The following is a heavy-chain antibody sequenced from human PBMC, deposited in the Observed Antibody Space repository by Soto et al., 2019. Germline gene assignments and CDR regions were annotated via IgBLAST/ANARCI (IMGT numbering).Heavy chain of an antibody. D-gene: IGHD1-26*01. Sequence: SVKVSCKASGGTFSSYAISWVRQAPGQGLEWMGGIIPIFGTANYAQKFQGRVTITADKSTSTAYMELSSLRSEDTAVYYCARVLMSGSHYYYYYGLDVWGQGTTVTVSS. CDR2: IIPIFGTA. CDR3: ARVLMSGSHYYYYYGLDV. CDR1: GGTFSSYA. J-gene: IGHJ6*02. V-gene: IGHV1-69*06.